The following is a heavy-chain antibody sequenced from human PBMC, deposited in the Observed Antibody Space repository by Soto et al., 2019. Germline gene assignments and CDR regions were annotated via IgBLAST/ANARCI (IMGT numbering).Heavy chain of an antibody. V-gene: IGHV1-69*13. Sequence: ASVKVSCKASGGTFSSYAISWVRQAPGQGLEWMGGIIPIFGTANYAQKFQGRVTITADESTSTAYMELSSLRSEDTAVYYCARGLDTAGYGYYYGMDVWGQGTTVTVSS. CDR3: ARGLDTAGYGYYYGMDV. CDR2: IIPIFGTA. J-gene: IGHJ6*02. CDR1: GGTFSSYA. D-gene: IGHD5-18*01.